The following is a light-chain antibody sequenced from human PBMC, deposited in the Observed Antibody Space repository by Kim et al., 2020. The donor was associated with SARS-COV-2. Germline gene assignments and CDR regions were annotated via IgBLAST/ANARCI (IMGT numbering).Light chain of an antibody. Sequence: ASVGDRVTITCRDSQSINTWLAWYQQHPGKAPKLLIYEASSVESGAPSRFSGSGSGTEFTLPLSSLQPDDFATYYCQQYNSYSVTFGGGTKVDIK. CDR1: QSINTW. V-gene: IGKV1-5*03. CDR2: EAS. J-gene: IGKJ4*01. CDR3: QQYNSYSVT.